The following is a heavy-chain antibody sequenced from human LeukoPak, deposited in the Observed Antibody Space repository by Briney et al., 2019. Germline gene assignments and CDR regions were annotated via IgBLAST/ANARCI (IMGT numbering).Heavy chain of an antibody. J-gene: IGHJ4*02. V-gene: IGHV4-34*01. CDR3: ATRNYYDSTGYYNY. Sequence: PSETLSLTCAVYGGSFSGYYWSWIRQPPGKGLEWIGEINHSGSTNDNPSLKSRVTISLDKSKNQFSLKLSSVTAADTAVYYCATRNYYDSTGYYNYWGQGTLVTVSP. CDR2: INHSGST. D-gene: IGHD3-22*01. CDR1: GGSFSGYY.